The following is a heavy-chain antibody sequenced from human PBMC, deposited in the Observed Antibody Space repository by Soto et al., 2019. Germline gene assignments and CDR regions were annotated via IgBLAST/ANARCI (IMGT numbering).Heavy chain of an antibody. V-gene: IGHV1-46*03. Sequence: QVQLVQSGAEVKKPGASVKISCEASGYSFTSQYVHWVRQAPGQGLEWMGIINPNGGSTTYAQKFQGRDTKTRDTSTSTVYMELSSLTSEDPAVYYCAREQGLRPGGGGTEPLDIWGQGTMVTVAS. CDR3: AREQGLRPGGGGTEPLDI. D-gene: IGHD6-25*01. CDR2: INPNGGST. CDR1: GYSFTSQY. J-gene: IGHJ3*02.